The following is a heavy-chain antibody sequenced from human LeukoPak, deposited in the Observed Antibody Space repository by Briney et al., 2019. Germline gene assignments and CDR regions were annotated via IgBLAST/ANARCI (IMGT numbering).Heavy chain of an antibody. CDR3: TRDEPGSSWFN. Sequence: GGSLRLSCAGSGFTVRDYHMSWIRQAPGKGLELVSAIVGSSTHHADSVKGRFTIPRDNFKNTLNLQMNSLRAEDSAIYYCTRDEPGSSWFNWGQGTLVTVSS. D-gene: IGHD6-19*01. CDR2: IVGSST. J-gene: IGHJ4*02. CDR1: GFTVRDYH. V-gene: IGHV3-23*01.